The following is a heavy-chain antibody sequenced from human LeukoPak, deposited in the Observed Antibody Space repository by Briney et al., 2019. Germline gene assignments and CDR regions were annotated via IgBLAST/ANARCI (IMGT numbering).Heavy chain of an antibody. CDR2: IIPIFGTA. Sequence: SVKVSCKASGGTFSSYAISWVRQAPGQGLEWMGGIIPIFGTANYAQKLQGRVTMTTDTSTSTAYMELRSLRSDDTAVYYCARTGGGFGVGSRYYYYYMDVWGKGTTVTVSS. CDR1: GGTFSSYA. D-gene: IGHD3-10*01. V-gene: IGHV1-69*05. J-gene: IGHJ6*03. CDR3: ARTGGGFGVGSRYYYYYMDV.